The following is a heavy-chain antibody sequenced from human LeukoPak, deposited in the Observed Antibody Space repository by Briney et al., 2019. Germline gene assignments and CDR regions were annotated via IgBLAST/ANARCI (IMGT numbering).Heavy chain of an antibody. CDR2: IYSGGSI. J-gene: IGHJ4*02. Sequence: GGSLRLSCAASGFTVSSNYMSWVRQAPGKGLEWVSVIYSGGSIYYADSVKGRFTISRDNSKNTLYLQMNSLRAEDTAVYYCARVPSDDSSGYYLGYFDYWGQGTLVTVSS. CDR1: GFTVSSNY. CDR3: ARVPSDDSSGYYLGYFDY. D-gene: IGHD3-22*01. V-gene: IGHV3-66*01.